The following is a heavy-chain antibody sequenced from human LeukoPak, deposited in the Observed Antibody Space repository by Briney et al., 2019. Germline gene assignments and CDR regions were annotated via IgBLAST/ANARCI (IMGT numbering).Heavy chain of an antibody. CDR3: ARAGTNGWFGEY. V-gene: IGHV4-59*01. J-gene: IGHJ4*02. Sequence: SETLSLTCTVSGASISGYYWKWIRQPPGKGLEWVGYISYSGNTNYSPSLKSRLTMSVDTSTNQFSLRLRSVTAADTAVYYCARAGTNGWFGEYWGKGILVTVSS. CDR1: GASISGYY. D-gene: IGHD2-8*01. CDR2: ISYSGNT.